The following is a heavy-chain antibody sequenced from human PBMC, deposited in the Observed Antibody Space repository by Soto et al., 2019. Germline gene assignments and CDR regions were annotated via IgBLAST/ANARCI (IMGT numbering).Heavy chain of an antibody. CDR2: IIPIFGTA. D-gene: IGHD3-16*01. J-gene: IGHJ4*02. V-gene: IGHV1-69*01. CDR1: GGTFSSYA. Sequence: QVQLVQSGAEVKKPGSSVKVSCKASGGTFSSYAISWVRQAPGQGLEWMGGIIPIFGTANYAQKFQGRVTITADESTSTAYMELSSLRSEDTAVYYGAVGCGGVASSRPNKFDYWGQGTLVTVSS. CDR3: AVGCGGVASSRPNKFDY.